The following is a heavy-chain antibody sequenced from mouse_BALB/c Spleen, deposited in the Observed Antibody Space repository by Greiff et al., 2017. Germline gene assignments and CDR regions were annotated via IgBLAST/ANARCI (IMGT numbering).Heavy chain of an antibody. CDR1: GYTFTSYT. CDR2: INPSSGYT. D-gene: IGHD1-1*01. J-gene: IGHJ2*01. Sequence: VKLVESGAELARPGASVKMSCKASGYTFTSYTMHWVKQRPGQGLEWIGYINPSSGYTNYNQKFKDKATLTADKSSSTAYMQLSSLTSEDSAVYYCARRGDYGLFDYWGQGTTLTVSS. CDR3: ARRGDYGLFDY. V-gene: IGHV1-4*01.